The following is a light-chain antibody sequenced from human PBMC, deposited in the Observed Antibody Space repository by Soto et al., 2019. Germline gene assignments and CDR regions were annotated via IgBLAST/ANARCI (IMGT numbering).Light chain of an antibody. CDR2: DAS. Sequence: EIVLTQSPATLSLSPGEEATLSCRASKSVSSYLAWYQQKPGQAPRLLIYDASNRATGIPARFSGSGSGTDFTLTISSLEPEDFAVYYCQQRSNFPWTFGQGTKVEIK. V-gene: IGKV3-11*01. CDR1: KSVSSY. CDR3: QQRSNFPWT. J-gene: IGKJ1*01.